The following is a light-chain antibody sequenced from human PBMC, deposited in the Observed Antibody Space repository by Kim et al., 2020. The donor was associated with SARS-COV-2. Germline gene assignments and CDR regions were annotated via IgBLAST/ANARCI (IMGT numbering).Light chain of an antibody. J-gene: IGLJ2*01. Sequence: TGQTASITCSGDKLGDKYACWYKQKPGQSPVLVIYQDSKRPSGIPERFSGSNSGNTATLTISGTQAMDEADYYCQAWDSSTGEVVFGGGTQLTVL. V-gene: IGLV3-1*01. CDR3: QAWDSSTGEVV. CDR1: KLGDKY. CDR2: QDS.